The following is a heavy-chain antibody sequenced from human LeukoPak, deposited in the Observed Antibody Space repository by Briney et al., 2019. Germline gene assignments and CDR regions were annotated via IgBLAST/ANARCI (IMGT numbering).Heavy chain of an antibody. CDR1: GGSISSGCYY. CDR3: ARQTAAPRGWFDP. D-gene: IGHD6-13*01. V-gene: IGHV4-61*01. CDR2: IYYSGST. J-gene: IGHJ5*02. Sequence: PSETLSLTCTVSGGSISSGCYYWSWIRQHPGKGLEWIVYIYYSGSTNYHPSLKSRVTISVDTSKNQFSLKLSSVTAADTAVYYCARQTAAPRGWFDPWGQGTLVTVSS.